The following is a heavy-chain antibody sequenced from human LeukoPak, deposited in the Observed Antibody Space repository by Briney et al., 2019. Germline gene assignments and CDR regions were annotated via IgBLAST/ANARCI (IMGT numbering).Heavy chain of an antibody. CDR3: ARGAPYYFDY. V-gene: IGHV4-31*03. CDR2: IYYSGST. J-gene: IGHJ4*02. Sequence: SETLSLTCTVSSGSISSGGYYWRWIRQHPGKGLEWIGYIYYSGSTYYNPSLKSRVTMSVDSSKNQFSLKLSSVTAADTAVYYCARGAPYYFDYWGQGTLVTVSS. CDR1: SGSISSGGYY.